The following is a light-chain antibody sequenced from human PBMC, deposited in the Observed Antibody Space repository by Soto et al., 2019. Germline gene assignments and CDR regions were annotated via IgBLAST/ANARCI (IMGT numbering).Light chain of an antibody. Sequence: QSALTQPASVSGSPGQSITISCTGTSSDVGGYKYVSWYQQHPSKTPKLIIYEVSNRPSGVSNRFSGSKSGNTASLTISGLQAEDEADYYCTSYTSSATGVFGGGTKLTVL. V-gene: IGLV2-14*01. CDR3: TSYTSSATGV. CDR1: SSDVGGYKY. J-gene: IGLJ2*01. CDR2: EVS.